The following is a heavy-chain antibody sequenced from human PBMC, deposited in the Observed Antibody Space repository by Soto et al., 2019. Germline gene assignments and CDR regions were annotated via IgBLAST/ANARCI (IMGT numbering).Heavy chain of an antibody. CDR1: GFTFSSYW. Sequence: GGSLRLSCAASGFTFSSYWMSWVRQAPGKGLEWVANIKQDGSEKYYVDSMKGGFTISRENAKNSLYLQMNSLRAEDTAVYYCARDLVAMGDSSGYYFDYWGQGTLVTVSS. CDR2: IKQDGSEK. J-gene: IGHJ4*02. D-gene: IGHD3-22*01. V-gene: IGHV3-7*01. CDR3: ARDLVAMGDSSGYYFDY.